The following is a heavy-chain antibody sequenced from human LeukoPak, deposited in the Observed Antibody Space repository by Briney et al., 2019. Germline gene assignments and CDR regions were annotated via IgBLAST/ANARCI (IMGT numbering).Heavy chain of an antibody. Sequence: GGSLRLSCAASGFTFSSYAMSWVSQAPGKGLEWVSAISGSGGSTYYADSVKGRFTISRDNSKNTLYLQMNSLRSEDTAVYYCARWLQSYNWFDPWGQGTLVTVSS. V-gene: IGHV3-23*01. CDR2: ISGSGGST. CDR3: ARWLQSYNWFDP. CDR1: GFTFSSYA. D-gene: IGHD5-24*01. J-gene: IGHJ5*02.